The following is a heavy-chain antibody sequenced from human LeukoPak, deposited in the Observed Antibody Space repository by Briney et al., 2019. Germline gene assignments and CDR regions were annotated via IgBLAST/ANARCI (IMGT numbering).Heavy chain of an antibody. Sequence: GGSLRLSCAASGFTFSSYAMSWVRQAPGKGLEWVSAISGSGGSTYYADSVKGRFTTSRDNSKNTLYLQMNSLRAEDTAVYYCAKAGGDYEDGDAFDIWGQGTMVTVSS. CDR3: AKAGGDYEDGDAFDI. D-gene: IGHD4-17*01. J-gene: IGHJ3*02. CDR1: GFTFSSYA. V-gene: IGHV3-23*01. CDR2: ISGSGGST.